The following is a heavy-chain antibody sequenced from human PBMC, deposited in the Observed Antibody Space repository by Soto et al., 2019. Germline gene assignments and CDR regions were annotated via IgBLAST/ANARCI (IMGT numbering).Heavy chain of an antibody. CDR3: ARGPPLPSDY. CDR1: GGSISSYY. J-gene: IGHJ4*02. Sequence: PSETLSLTCTVSGGSISSYYWSWIRQPPGKGLEWIGYIYYSGSTNYNPSLKSRVTISVDTSKNQFSLKLSSVTAADTAVYYCARGPPLPSDYWGQGTLVTVSS. CDR2: IYYSGST. D-gene: IGHD3-10*01. V-gene: IGHV4-59*08.